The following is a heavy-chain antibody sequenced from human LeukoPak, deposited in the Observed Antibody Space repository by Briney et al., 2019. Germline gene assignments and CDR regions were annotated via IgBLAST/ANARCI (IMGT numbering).Heavy chain of an antibody. D-gene: IGHD6-13*01. Sequence: SETLSLTCSVSGGSISSNYWSWTRQPPGKGLEWIGSIYYSGSTNYNPSLKSRVTVSLDTSKNQFSLKLSSVTAADTAVYYCAREVDSSSWLDFDSWGQGTLVTVSS. CDR2: IYYSGST. CDR1: GGSISSNY. CDR3: AREVDSSSWLDFDS. J-gene: IGHJ4*02. V-gene: IGHV4-59*03.